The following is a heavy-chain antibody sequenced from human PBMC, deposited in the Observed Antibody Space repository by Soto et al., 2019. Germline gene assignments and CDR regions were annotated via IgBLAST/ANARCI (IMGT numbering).Heavy chain of an antibody. V-gene: IGHV3-9*01. CDR3: AKDVWYGEMATMGD. CDR2: ISWNSGSI. J-gene: IGHJ4*02. D-gene: IGHD5-12*01. Sequence: EVQLVESGGGLVQPGMSLRLSCAASGFTFDDYAMHWVRQAPGKGLEWVSGISWNSGSIGYADSVKGRFTISRDNAKNSLYLQMNSLRAEDTALYYCAKDVWYGEMATMGDWGQGTLVTVSS. CDR1: GFTFDDYA.